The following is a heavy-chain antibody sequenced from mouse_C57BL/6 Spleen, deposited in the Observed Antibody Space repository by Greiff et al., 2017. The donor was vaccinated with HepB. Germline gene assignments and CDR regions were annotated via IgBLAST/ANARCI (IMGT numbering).Heavy chain of an antibody. CDR2: IVPANGNT. CDR1: GFNIKNTY. CDR3: ARTITAGYYAMDY. D-gene: IGHD2-4*01. J-gene: IGHJ4*01. V-gene: IGHV14-3*01. Sequence: VQLQQSVAELVRPGASVKLSCTASGFNIKNTYMHWVKQRPEQGLEWIGRIVPANGNTKYDPKFQGKATITADTSSNTAYLQLSNLTSEDTAIYYCARTITAGYYAMDYWGQGTSVTVSS.